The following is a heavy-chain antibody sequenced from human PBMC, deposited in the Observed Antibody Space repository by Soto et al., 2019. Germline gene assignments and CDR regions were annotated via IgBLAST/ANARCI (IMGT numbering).Heavy chain of an antibody. CDR1: GYSFTNYW. Sequence: GESLKISCKGSGYSFTNYWIHWVRQMAGKGLEWMGRIDPDDSYTNYSPSFQGHVTISVDKSISTAYLQWSSLQASDTAIYYCARLPPPTYCSGSTCSGYWGQGTLVTVSS. CDR3: ARLPPPTYCSGSTCSGY. J-gene: IGHJ4*02. V-gene: IGHV5-10-1*01. D-gene: IGHD2-15*01. CDR2: IDPDDSYT.